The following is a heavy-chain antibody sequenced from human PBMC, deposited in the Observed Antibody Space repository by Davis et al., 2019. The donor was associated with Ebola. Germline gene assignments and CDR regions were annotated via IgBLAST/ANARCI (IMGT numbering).Heavy chain of an antibody. J-gene: IGHJ2*01. CDR1: GFTFSSYG. V-gene: IGHV3-33*01. D-gene: IGHD3/OR15-3a*01. Sequence: GGSLRLSCAASGFTFSSYGMHWVRQAPGKGLEWVAVIWYDGSNKYYADSVKGRFTISRDNSKNTLYLQMNSLRAEDTAVYYCARGTGWPNWYFDLWGRGTLVTVSS. CDR2: IWYDGSNK. CDR3: ARGTGWPNWYFDL.